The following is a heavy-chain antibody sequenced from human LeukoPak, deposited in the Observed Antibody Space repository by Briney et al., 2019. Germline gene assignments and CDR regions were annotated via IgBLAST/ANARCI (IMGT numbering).Heavy chain of an antibody. J-gene: IGHJ4*02. Sequence: PGGSLRLSCAASGFTFSSYAMSGVRQAPGKGLECVSAISGSGGSTYYADSVKGRFTISRDNSKNTLYLQMNGLRAEDTAVYYCAVIVVVITGYDYWGQGTLVTVSS. D-gene: IGHD3-22*01. V-gene: IGHV3-23*01. CDR2: ISGSGGST. CDR3: AVIVVVITGYDY. CDR1: GFTFSSYA.